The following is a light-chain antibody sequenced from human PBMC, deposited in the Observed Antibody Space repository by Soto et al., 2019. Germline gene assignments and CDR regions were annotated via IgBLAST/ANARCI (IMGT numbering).Light chain of an antibody. CDR3: QQRDSWWT. CDR2: GAS. Sequence: EIVMTHAPATLSVSPLERATLSFRASQSVSSNLAWYQQKPGQAPRLLIYGASNRATGVAARFSGSGSGTDFTLTISSLEPEDSAVYYCQQRDSWWTFGQGTKVDIK. J-gene: IGKJ1*01. V-gene: IGKV3-11*01. CDR1: QSVSSN.